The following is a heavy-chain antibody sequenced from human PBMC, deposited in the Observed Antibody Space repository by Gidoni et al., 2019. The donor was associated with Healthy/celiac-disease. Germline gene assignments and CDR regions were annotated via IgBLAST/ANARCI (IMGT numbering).Heavy chain of an antibody. V-gene: IGHV3-23*01. J-gene: IGHJ4*02. CDR2: ISGSGGST. CDR1: GFTFSSYA. CDR3: AKGDYYDSSGYYY. Sequence: EVQLLESGGGLVQPGGSLRLSCAASGFTFSSYARSWVRQAPGKGLEWVSAISGSGGSTYYADSVKGRFTISRDNSKNTLYLQMNSLRAEDTAVYYCAKGDYYDSSGYYYWGQGTLVTVSS. D-gene: IGHD3-22*01.